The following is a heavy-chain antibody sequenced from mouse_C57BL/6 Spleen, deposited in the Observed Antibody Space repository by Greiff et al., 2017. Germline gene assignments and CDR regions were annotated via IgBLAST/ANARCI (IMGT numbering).Heavy chain of an antibody. CDR2: IHPNSGST. J-gene: IGHJ2*01. Sequence: QVQLQQPGAELVKPGASVKLSCKASGYTFTSYWMHWVKQRPGQGLEWIGMIHPNSGSTNYNEKFKSKATLTVGKSSSTAYMQLSSLTSEDSAVYYGAYYGSSYFDYWGQGTTLTVSS. CDR3: AYYGSSYFDY. CDR1: GYTFTSYW. V-gene: IGHV1-64*01. D-gene: IGHD1-1*01.